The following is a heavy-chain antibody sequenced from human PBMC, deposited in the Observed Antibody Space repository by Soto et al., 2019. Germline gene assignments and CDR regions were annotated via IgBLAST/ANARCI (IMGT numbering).Heavy chain of an antibody. D-gene: IGHD6-19*01. V-gene: IGHV4-39*07. CDR3: ARLPIAVAPIDY. CDR2: IYYLGTT. Sequence: PSETLSLTCTVSGGSIGRTSYYWGWIRQPPGKGLEWIGSIYYLGTTHYSPSLESRVTISADTSKNQLSLGLRSVTAADTAVYYCARLPIAVAPIDYWGQGTLVTVSS. J-gene: IGHJ4*02. CDR1: GGSIGRTSYY.